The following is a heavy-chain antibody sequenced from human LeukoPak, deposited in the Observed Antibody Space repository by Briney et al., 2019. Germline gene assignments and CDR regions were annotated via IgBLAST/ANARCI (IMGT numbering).Heavy chain of an antibody. D-gene: IGHD6-19*01. CDR1: GGSISSSSYY. V-gene: IGHV4-39*01. CDR2: IYYSGST. CDR3: ASTVAGTAHFDY. Sequence: PSQTLSLTCTVSGGSISSSSYYWGWIRQPPGKGLEWIGSIYYSGSTYYNPSLKSRVTISVDTSKNQFSLKLSSVTAADTAVYYCASTVAGTAHFDYWGQGTLVTVSS. J-gene: IGHJ4*02.